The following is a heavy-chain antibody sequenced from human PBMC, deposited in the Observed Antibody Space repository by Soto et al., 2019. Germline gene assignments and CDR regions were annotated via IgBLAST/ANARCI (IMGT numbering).Heavy chain of an antibody. CDR1: GGTFSSYA. J-gene: IGHJ4*02. V-gene: IGHV1-69*01. CDR3: AARRYCSGGTCPDYFDY. Sequence: SVKVSCKASGGTFSSYAISWVRQAPGQGFEWMGGIIPIFGTASYAQKFQGRVTITADESTSAAYMELSSLRSDDTAVYYCAARRYCSGGTCPDYFDYWGPGTLVTVSS. D-gene: IGHD2-15*01. CDR2: IIPIFGTA.